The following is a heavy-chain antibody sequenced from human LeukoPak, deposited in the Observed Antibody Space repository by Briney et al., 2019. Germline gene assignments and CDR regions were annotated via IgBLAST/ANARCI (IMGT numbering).Heavy chain of an antibody. D-gene: IGHD2-2*02. CDR2: IYTSGST. J-gene: IGHJ3*02. CDR1: GGSISSFY. Sequence: PSETLSLTCTVSGGSISSFYWSWIRQPAVKGLEWIGRIYTSGSTNYNPSLKSRVTMSVDTSKNQFSLKLSSVTAADTAVYYCARGICSSTSCYTPGAFDIWGQGTMVTVSS. V-gene: IGHV4-4*07. CDR3: ARGICSSTSCYTPGAFDI.